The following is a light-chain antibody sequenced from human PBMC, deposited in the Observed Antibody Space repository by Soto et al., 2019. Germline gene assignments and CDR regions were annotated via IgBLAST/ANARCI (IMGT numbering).Light chain of an antibody. CDR3: AAWDDSLNGHV. CDR1: SSNIGSRT. CDR2: SNT. Sequence: QSVLTQTPSASGTPGQRITISCSGSSSNIGSRTVNWYQQFPGTAPKVLIYSNTQRPPGVPDRFSASKSGTTASLAISGLQSEDEADYYCAAWDDSLNGHVFGGGTQLTVL. J-gene: IGLJ7*01. V-gene: IGLV1-44*01.